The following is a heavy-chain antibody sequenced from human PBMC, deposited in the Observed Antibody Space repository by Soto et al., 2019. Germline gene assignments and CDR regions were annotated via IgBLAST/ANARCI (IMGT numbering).Heavy chain of an antibody. D-gene: IGHD2-2*02. CDR2: ISSSGGSI. CDR1: GFTFNSHE. V-gene: IGHV3-48*03. Sequence: EVQLVESGGGLVQPGGSLRLSCAGSGFTFNSHEMTWVRQAPGKGLEWISSISSSGGSIYYADSVKGRFTVSRDNAKNSLYLQMNSRRADDTAVYYCARSWGLYCSSSRCYSPWFDPWGRVTLVTVSS. J-gene: IGHJ5*02. CDR3: ARSWGLYCSSSRCYSPWFDP.